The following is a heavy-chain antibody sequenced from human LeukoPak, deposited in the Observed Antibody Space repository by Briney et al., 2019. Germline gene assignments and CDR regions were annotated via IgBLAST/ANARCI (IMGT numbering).Heavy chain of an antibody. CDR3: ARDGNYGVTNFDY. CDR2: ISSSSSYI. J-gene: IGHJ4*02. V-gene: IGHV3-21*01. CDR1: GFTFSSYS. Sequence: GGSLRLSCAASGFTFSSYSMNWVRQAPGKGLEWVSSISSSSSYIYCADSVKGRFTISRDNAKNSLYLQMNSLRAEDTAVYYCARDGNYGVTNFDYWGQGTLVTVSS. D-gene: IGHD4-17*01.